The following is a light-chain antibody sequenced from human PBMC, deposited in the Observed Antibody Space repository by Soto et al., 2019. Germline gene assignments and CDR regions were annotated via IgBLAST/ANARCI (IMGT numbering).Light chain of an antibody. CDR3: SSYTSTSTVV. V-gene: IGLV2-14*01. CDR2: EVS. J-gene: IGLJ2*01. CDR1: SSDIGDYNY. Sequence: QSALTQPASVSGSPGQSIAISCTGTSSDIGDYNYVSWYQQHPGKAPKLMISEVSNRPSGVSNRFSGSKSGNTASLTISGLQDEDEADYYCSSYTSTSTVVFGGGTKLTVL.